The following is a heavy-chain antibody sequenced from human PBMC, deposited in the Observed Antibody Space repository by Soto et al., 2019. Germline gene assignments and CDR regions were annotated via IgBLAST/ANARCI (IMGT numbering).Heavy chain of an antibody. CDR1: GFTFSSYW. Sequence: EVQLVESGGGLVQPGGSLRLSCAASGFTFSSYWMSWVRQAPGKGLEWVANIKQDGSEKYYVDSVKGRFTISRDNAKNSLYLHMNSLRAEDTAVYYCARLYSSSLRGYYYYYMDVWGKGTTVTVSS. J-gene: IGHJ6*03. CDR3: ARLYSSSLRGYYYYYMDV. V-gene: IGHV3-7*01. D-gene: IGHD6-6*01. CDR2: IKQDGSEK.